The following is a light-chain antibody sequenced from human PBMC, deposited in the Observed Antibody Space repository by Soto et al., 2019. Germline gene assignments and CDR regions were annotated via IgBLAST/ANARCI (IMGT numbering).Light chain of an antibody. CDR3: QQNENLPHT. J-gene: IGKJ2*01. CDR1: QDISNY. V-gene: IGKV1-33*01. Sequence: DIPMTQSPSSLSASVGDRVTITCQASQDISNYLNWYQQKPGKAPKLLIYDASNLETGVPSRFSGGGSGTDFTFTITSLQPEDFATYYCQQNENLPHTFGQGTKLDIK. CDR2: DAS.